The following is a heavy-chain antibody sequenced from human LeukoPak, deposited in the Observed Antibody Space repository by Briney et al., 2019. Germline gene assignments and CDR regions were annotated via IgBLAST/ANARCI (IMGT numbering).Heavy chain of an antibody. V-gene: IGHV1-69*04. Sequence: ASVKVSCKASGGTFSSYAISWVRQAPGQGLEWMGRIIPTLGIANYAQEFQGRVTITADKSTSTAYMELSSLRSEDTAVYYCARFGVNWGSRSYGMDVWGQGTTVTVSS. CDR3: ARFGVNWGSRSYGMDV. D-gene: IGHD7-27*01. J-gene: IGHJ6*02. CDR2: IIPTLGIA. CDR1: GGTFSSYA.